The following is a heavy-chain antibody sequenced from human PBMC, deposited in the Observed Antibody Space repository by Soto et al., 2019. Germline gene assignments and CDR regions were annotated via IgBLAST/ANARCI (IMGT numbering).Heavy chain of an antibody. Sequence: SETLSLTCTVSGGSISSSSYYWGWIRQPPGKGLEWIGSIYYSGSTYYNPSLKSRVTISVDTSKNQFSLKLSSVTAADTAVYYCARHRIPVSALGQPDDAFDIWGQGTMVTVSS. V-gene: IGHV4-39*01. CDR2: IYYSGST. CDR1: GGSISSSSYY. J-gene: IGHJ3*02. D-gene: IGHD7-27*01. CDR3: ARHRIPVSALGQPDDAFDI.